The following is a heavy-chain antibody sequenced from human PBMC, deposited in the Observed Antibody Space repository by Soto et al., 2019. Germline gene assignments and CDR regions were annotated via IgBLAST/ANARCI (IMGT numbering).Heavy chain of an antibody. J-gene: IGHJ5*02. D-gene: IGHD3-10*01. CDR2: ISAYNGNT. Sequence: QVQLVQSGAEVKKPGASVKVSCKASGYTFTSYGISWVRQAPGQGLEWMGWISAYNGNTNYAQKIQGRVTMTTDTSTSTAYMELRSLRSDDTAVYYCAREARAYYGSGSYYPYNWFDPWGQGTLVTVSS. CDR3: AREARAYYGSGSYYPYNWFDP. V-gene: IGHV1-18*01. CDR1: GYTFTSYG.